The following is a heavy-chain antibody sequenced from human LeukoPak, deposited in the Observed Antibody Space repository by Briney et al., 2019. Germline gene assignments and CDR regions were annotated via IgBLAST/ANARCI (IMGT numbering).Heavy chain of an antibody. CDR3: ARDLSSSTSCYSY. CDR1: GFTCSSHS. V-gene: IGHV3-21*01. D-gene: IGHD2-2*01. J-gene: IGHJ4*02. CDR2: ISPSGNYI. Sequence: GGFLRLXCAASGFTCSSHSMNWVRQAPGKGLESVSSISPSGNYIYYADSLEGRFTISRDNAKNSLYLQMNSLRAEDTAVYYCARDLSSSTSCYSYWGQGTLVTVSS.